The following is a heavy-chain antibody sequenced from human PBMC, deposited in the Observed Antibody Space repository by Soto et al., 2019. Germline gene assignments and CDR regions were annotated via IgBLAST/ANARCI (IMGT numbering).Heavy chain of an antibody. CDR1: GYTFTSYA. V-gene: IGHV1-69*13. CDR2: IIPIFGTA. J-gene: IGHJ6*02. Sequence: ASVKVSCKASGYTFTSYAMNWVRQAHGQGLEWMGGIIPIFGTANYAQKFQGRVTITADESTSTAYMELSSLRSEDTAVYYCGRDRGVFWDTAMVTHYYYYGLDVWGQGTTVTVSS. CDR3: GRDRGVFWDTAMVTHYYYYGLDV. D-gene: IGHD5-18*01.